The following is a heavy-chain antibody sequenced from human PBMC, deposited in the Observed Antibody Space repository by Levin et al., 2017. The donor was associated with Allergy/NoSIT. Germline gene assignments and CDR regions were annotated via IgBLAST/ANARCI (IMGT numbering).Heavy chain of an antibody. CDR1: GFNFRSYA. J-gene: IGHJ4*02. Sequence: QAGGSLRLSCAASGFNFRSYAMHWVRQAPGKGLEWVAVMSYDGSNTYYRDSVKGRFTISRDNSENTLYLQMNSLRAEDTAAYYCARDSWLYSSSWYFDYWGQGTLVTVSS. D-gene: IGHD6-13*01. CDR3: ARDSWLYSSSWYFDY. V-gene: IGHV3-30-3*01. CDR2: MSYDGSNT.